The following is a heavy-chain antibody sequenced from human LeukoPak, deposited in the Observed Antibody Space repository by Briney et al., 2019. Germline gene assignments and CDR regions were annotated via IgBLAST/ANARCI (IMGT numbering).Heavy chain of an antibody. V-gene: IGHV3-30*02. D-gene: IGHD3-10*01. CDR2: IRYDGSYK. Sequence: GGSLRFSCAASGFTISSYGMHWVCQAPGKGLEGGAFIRYDGSYKNYADSVKGRFTISRDISKSTLYLQMNSLRAADTAVYYCAKDGGVRGPDYYYYMDVWGKGTTVTISS. J-gene: IGHJ6*03. CDR1: GFTISSYG. CDR3: AKDGGVRGPDYYYYMDV.